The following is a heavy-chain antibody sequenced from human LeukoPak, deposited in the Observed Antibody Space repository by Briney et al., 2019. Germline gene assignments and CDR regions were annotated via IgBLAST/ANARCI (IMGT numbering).Heavy chain of an antibody. J-gene: IGHJ5*02. D-gene: IGHD2-15*01. CDR3: VREAGYCAPVCVKTNWFDP. CDR2: ISNGKT. CDR1: GYPFSSHA. Sequence: GGSLRLSCAASGYPFSSHAMSWVRQPPGKGLEWVAAISNGKTYYADSVRGRFAISRDDSTNTVYLHMNSLRDEDTALYHCVREAGYCAPVCVKTNWFDPWGQGTLVTVSS. V-gene: IGHV3-23*01.